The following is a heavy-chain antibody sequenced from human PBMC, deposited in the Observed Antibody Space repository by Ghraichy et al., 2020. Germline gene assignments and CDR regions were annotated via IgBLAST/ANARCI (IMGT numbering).Heavy chain of an antibody. J-gene: IGHJ4*02. CDR3: AAGYYDSSGYDYFDY. CDR1: GFTFTSSA. D-gene: IGHD3-22*01. CDR2: IVVGSGNT. Sequence: SVKVSCKASGFTFTSSAMQWVRQARGQRLEWIGWIVVGSGNTNYAQKFQERVTITRDMSTSTAYMELSSLRSEDTTVYYCAAGYYDSSGYDYFDYWGQGTLVTVSS. V-gene: IGHV1-58*02.